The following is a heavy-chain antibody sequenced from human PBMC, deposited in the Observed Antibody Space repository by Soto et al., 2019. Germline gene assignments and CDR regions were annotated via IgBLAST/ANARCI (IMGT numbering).Heavy chain of an antibody. CDR3: ARHTGQLSPFDT. CDR1: GDSIISIFYY. J-gene: IGHJ5*02. V-gene: IGHV4-39*01. CDR2: IYYSGST. Sequence: PSETLSLTCSLSGDSIISIFYYWDWIRQPPGKGLEWIGYIYYSGSTSYNPSLKSRVTISVDSSKIQFSLKLTSVTAADTAVYYCARHTGQLSPFDTWGLGTLVTVSS. D-gene: IGHD2-2*01.